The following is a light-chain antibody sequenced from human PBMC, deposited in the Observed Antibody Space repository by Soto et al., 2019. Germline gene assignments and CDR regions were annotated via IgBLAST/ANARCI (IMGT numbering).Light chain of an antibody. CDR2: SNN. CDR1: SSNIGSNT. V-gene: IGLV1-44*01. CDR3: AAWDDSLNSCV. Sequence: QLVLTQPPSASGTPGQRVTISCSGSSSNIGSNTVNWYQQLLGTAPKLLIYSNNQRPSGIPNRFTGSKSGTSASLAISGLQSEDETDYYCAAWDDSLNSCVFGTGTKLTVL. J-gene: IGLJ1*01.